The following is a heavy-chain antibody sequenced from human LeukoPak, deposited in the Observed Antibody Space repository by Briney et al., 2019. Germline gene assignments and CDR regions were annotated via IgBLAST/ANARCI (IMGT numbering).Heavy chain of an antibody. CDR2: ISGSGDST. D-gene: IGHD3-10*01. CDR1: DFSFATYG. J-gene: IGHJ3*02. V-gene: IGHV3-23*01. Sequence: GGSLRLSCAASDFSFATYGMGWVRQAPGKGLEWVSSISGSGDSTYYADSVKGRFTISRDNSKNTLYLQMNSLRAEDTAVYYCTKDGYGSGSYFPYALDIWGQGTLVTVSS. CDR3: TKDGYGSGSYFPYALDI.